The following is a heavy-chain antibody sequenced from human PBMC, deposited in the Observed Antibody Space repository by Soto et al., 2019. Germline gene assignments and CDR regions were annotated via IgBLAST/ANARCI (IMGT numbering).Heavy chain of an antibody. Sequence: QVQLVESGGGVFQPGRSRRLSCAASGLTFSSFVLHWVRQAPGKGREWVAVISYDGSNKYYADSVKGRFTISRDNSKNTLYLQMNSLRAEDTTVYYCARDLSKFPSKGMDVWGQGTTVTVSS. J-gene: IGHJ6*02. CDR1: GLTFSSFV. CDR3: ARDLSKFPSKGMDV. CDR2: ISYDGSNK. V-gene: IGHV3-30-3*01.